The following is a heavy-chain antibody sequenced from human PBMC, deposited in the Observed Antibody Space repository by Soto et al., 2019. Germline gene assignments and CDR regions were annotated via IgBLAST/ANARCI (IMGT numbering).Heavy chain of an antibody. Sequence: QVQLVESGGSVVQPGRSLRLSCAASGFTFSSYAMHWVRQAPGKGLEWVAVISYDGSNKYYADSVKGRFTISRDNSKNTMYLQMNSLRAEDTAVYYCARDQAFFGMDVWGQGTTVTVSS. CDR2: ISYDGSNK. CDR3: ARDQAFFGMDV. CDR1: GFTFSSYA. J-gene: IGHJ6*02. V-gene: IGHV3-30-3*01.